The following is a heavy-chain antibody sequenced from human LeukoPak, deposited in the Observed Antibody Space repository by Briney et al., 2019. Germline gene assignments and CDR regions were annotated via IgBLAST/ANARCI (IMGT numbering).Heavy chain of an antibody. V-gene: IGHV3-21*01. CDR2: ISSSSSYI. CDR1: GFTFSSYS. D-gene: IGHD6-13*01. CDR3: ARVLAAAGVYYFDY. Sequence: PGGSLRLSCAASGFTFSSYSMNWVRQAPGKGLEWVSSISSSSSYIYYADSVKGRFTISRDNAKNSLYLQMNSLRAEDTAVYYCARVLAAAGVYYFDYWGQGTLVTVSS. J-gene: IGHJ4*02.